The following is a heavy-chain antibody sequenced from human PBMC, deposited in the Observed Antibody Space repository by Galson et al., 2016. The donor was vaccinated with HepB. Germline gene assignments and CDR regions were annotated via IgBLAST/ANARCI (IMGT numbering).Heavy chain of an antibody. Sequence: SCKASGYTFSGYDMHWVRQAPGVGLEWMGGIIPIPGSANYAQKFQGRVPITADKSTSTAYMVLSSLRSEDTAVYYCARDRGPPGIAAADALDIWGQGTVVTVSS. D-gene: IGHD6-13*01. CDR1: GYTFSGYD. J-gene: IGHJ3*02. CDR3: ARDRGPPGIAAADALDI. CDR2: IIPIPGSA. V-gene: IGHV1-69*06.